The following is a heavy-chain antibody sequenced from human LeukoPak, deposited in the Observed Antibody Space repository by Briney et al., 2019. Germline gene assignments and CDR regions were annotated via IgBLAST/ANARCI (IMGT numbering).Heavy chain of an antibody. Sequence: PGGSLRLSCAASGFTFSSYGMHWVRQAPGKGLEWVAFIRYDGSNNYYADSVKGRFTISRDNSKNTVHLQMNSLRTEDTAVYYCAREDTMVRGVILKPKGFDYWGQGTLVTVSS. J-gene: IGHJ4*02. V-gene: IGHV3-30*02. D-gene: IGHD3-10*01. CDR3: AREDTMVRGVILKPKGFDY. CDR1: GFTFSSYG. CDR2: IRYDGSNN.